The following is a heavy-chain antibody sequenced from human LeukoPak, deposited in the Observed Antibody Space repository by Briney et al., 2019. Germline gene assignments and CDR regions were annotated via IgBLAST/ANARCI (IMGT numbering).Heavy chain of an antibody. CDR3: ARGTRFDY. CDR1: GGSISSYY. J-gene: IGHJ4*02. CDR2: IYYSGST. D-gene: IGHD3-10*01. Sequence: SETLSLTCTVSGGSISSYYWSWFRQPPGKGLEWIGYIYYSGSTNYNPSLKSRVTISVDTSKNQFSLKLSSVTAADTAVYYCARGTRFDYWGQGTLVTVSS. V-gene: IGHV4-59*01.